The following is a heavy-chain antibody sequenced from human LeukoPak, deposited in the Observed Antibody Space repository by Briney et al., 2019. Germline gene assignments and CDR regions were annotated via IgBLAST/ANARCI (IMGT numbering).Heavy chain of an antibody. CDR2: INSDGSDT. CDR1: RFTFSSYW. Sequence: GGSLRLSCAASRFTFSSYWMHWVRQAPGKGLVWVSRINSDGSDTTYADSVKGRLTISRDNAKNTLYLQMNSLRAEDTAIYYCVGGYDPHYWGQGTLVTVSS. CDR3: VGGYDPHY. J-gene: IGHJ4*02. V-gene: IGHV3-74*01. D-gene: IGHD2-8*02.